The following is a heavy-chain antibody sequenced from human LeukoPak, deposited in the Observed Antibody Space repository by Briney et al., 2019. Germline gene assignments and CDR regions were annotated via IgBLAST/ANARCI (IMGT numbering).Heavy chain of an antibody. D-gene: IGHD3-16*01. V-gene: IGHV4-4*07. CDR2: IHNSGST. CDR1: SGSIGDHY. Sequence: PSETLSLTCTVSSGSIGDHYWSWIRQSAEKGVEWIGRIHNSGSTNYSPSLKSRVTMSMDASKNRFSLMLTFVTAADTALYYCARDRSSAYYRDFFDYWGQGALVTVSS. J-gene: IGHJ4*02. CDR3: ARDRSSAYYRDFFDY.